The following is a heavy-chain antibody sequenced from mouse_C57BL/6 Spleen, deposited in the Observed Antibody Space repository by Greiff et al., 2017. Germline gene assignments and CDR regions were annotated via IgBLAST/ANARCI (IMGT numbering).Heavy chain of an antibody. J-gene: IGHJ4*01. Sequence: VQLQQPGAELVKPGASVKLSCKASGYTFTSYWMHWVKQRPGQGLEWIGMIHPNSGSTNYNEKFKSKATLTVDKSSSTAYMQLSSLTSEDSAVYYCARHYDYLYAMDYWGQGTSVTVSS. CDR3: ARHYDYLYAMDY. V-gene: IGHV1-64*01. D-gene: IGHD2-4*01. CDR2: IHPNSGST. CDR1: GYTFTSYW.